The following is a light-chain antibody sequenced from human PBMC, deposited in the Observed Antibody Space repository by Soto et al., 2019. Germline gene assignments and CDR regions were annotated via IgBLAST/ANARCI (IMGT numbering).Light chain of an antibody. CDR1: QSVSSSY. CDR2: GAS. Sequence: EIVLTQSPGTLSLSPGERATLSCRASQSVSSSYLAWYQQKPGQAPRLLIYGASSRATGIPDRFSGSGSGTDFTLTISRLEPEDFAVYYCHQYGTSPWTVGPGTEVE. CDR3: HQYGTSPWT. J-gene: IGKJ1*01. V-gene: IGKV3-20*01.